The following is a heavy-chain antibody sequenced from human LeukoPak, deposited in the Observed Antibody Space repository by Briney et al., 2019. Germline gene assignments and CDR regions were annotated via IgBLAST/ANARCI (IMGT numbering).Heavy chain of an antibody. Sequence: GGSLRLSCAASGFTFSSYWMSWVRQAPGKGLEWVANIKQDGSEKYYVDSVKGRFTISRDNAKNSLYLQMNSLRAEDTAVYYCARGPWDIVVVSAAAGGFDPWGQGTLVTVSS. CDR1: GFTFSSYW. CDR2: IKQDGSEK. V-gene: IGHV3-7*01. J-gene: IGHJ5*02. CDR3: ARGPWDIVVVSAAAGGFDP. D-gene: IGHD2-2*01.